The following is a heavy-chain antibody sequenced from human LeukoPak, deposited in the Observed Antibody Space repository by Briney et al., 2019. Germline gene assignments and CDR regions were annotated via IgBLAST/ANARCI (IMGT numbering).Heavy chain of an antibody. CDR3: ASWVVAAAGPDAFDI. CDR2: ISYDGSNK. V-gene: IGHV3-30-3*01. Sequence: PGRSLRLSCAASGFTFSSYAMHWVRQAPGKGLEWVAVISYDGSNKYYADSVKGRFTISRDNSKNTLYLQMNSLRAEDTAVYYCASWVVAAAGPDAFDIWGQGTMVTVSS. CDR1: GFTFSSYA. D-gene: IGHD6-13*01. J-gene: IGHJ3*02.